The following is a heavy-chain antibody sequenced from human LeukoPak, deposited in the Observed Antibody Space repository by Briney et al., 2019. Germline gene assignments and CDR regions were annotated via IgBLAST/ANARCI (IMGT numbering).Heavy chain of an antibody. J-gene: IGHJ4*02. V-gene: IGHV4-39*01. D-gene: IGHD6-13*01. CDR2: IYYSGST. CDR3: ARQPYSSSWYRD. CDR1: GGSISSSSYY. Sequence: SETLSLTCTVSGGSISSSSYYWGWIRQTPGKGLEWIGSIYYSGSTFYSPSLKSRVTISVDTSKNQFSLKLSSVTAADTAVYYCARQPYSSSWYRDWGQGALVTVSS.